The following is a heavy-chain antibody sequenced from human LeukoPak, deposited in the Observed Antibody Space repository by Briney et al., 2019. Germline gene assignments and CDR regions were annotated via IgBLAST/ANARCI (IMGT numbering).Heavy chain of an antibody. CDR2: ISYDGSIN. Sequence: PGGSLRLSCVGSGFTFNSYAVHWVRQAPGKGLEWVAVISYDGSINFYAASVKGRFTISRDNSKSTLYLQMNSLRAEDTALYFCARDRRYCGGGSCYFDYFFDYWGQGTLVTVSS. CDR3: ARDRRYCGGGSCYFDYFFDY. J-gene: IGHJ4*02. D-gene: IGHD2-15*01. CDR1: GFTFNSYA. V-gene: IGHV3-30-3*01.